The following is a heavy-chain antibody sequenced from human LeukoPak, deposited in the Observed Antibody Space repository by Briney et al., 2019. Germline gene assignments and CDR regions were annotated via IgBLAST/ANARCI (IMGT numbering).Heavy chain of an antibody. CDR3: AISTGWYRFDY. CDR2: MRPNTGDT. D-gene: IGHD6-19*01. CDR1: GYTFTNYD. J-gene: IGHJ4*02. Sequence: EASVKVSSKASGYTFTNYDFNWVRQAPGQGLEWLGWMRPNTGDTHSALKFQGRVTMTRDTSITTAYMELSSLASDDTAVYFCAISTGWYRFDYWGQGTKVTVSS. V-gene: IGHV1-8*01.